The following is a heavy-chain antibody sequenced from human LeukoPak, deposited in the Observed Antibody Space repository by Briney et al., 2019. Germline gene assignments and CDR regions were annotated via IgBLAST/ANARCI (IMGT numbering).Heavy chain of an antibody. V-gene: IGHV1-18*01. CDR3: ARVRYSSSWYVASSDYYYYMDV. CDR2: ISAYNGNT. CDR1: GYTCTSYG. J-gene: IGHJ6*03. Sequence: GASVKVSCKASGYTCTSYGISWVRQAPGQGLEWMGWISAYNGNTNYAQKLQGRVTMTTDTSTSTAYMELRSLRSDDTAVYYCARVRYSSSWYVASSDYYYYMDVWGKGTTVTVSS. D-gene: IGHD6-13*01.